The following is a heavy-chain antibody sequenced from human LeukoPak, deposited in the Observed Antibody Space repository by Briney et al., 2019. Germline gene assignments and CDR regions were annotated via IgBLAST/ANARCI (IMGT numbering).Heavy chain of an antibody. CDR2: IYYSGST. J-gene: IGHJ4*02. V-gene: IGHV4-39*01. CDR1: GGSISSSSYY. CDR3: ARHSWGPDYSLDY. D-gene: IGHD5-12*01. Sequence: NPSETLSLTCTVSGGSISSSSYYWGWIRQPPGKGLEWIGSIYYSGSTYYNPSLKSRVTISVDTSKNQFSLKLSSVTAADTAVYYCARHSWGPDYSLDYWGQGTLVTVSS.